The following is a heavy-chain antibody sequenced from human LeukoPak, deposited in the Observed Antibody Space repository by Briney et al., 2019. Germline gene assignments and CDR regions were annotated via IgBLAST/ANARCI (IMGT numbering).Heavy chain of an antibody. CDR1: GYSISSDYY. D-gene: IGHD6-13*01. CDR3: ARDRGSSWYGGGDAFDI. CDR2: IYYSGST. Sequence: PSETLSLTCTVSGYSISSDYYWGWIRQPPGKGLEWIGSIYYSGSTYYNPSLKSRVTISVDTSKNQFSLKLSSVTAADTAVYYCARDRGSSWYGGGDAFDIWGQGTMVTVSS. J-gene: IGHJ3*02. V-gene: IGHV4-38-2*02.